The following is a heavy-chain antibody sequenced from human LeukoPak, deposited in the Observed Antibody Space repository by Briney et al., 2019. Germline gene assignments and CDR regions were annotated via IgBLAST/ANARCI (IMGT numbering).Heavy chain of an antibody. CDR2: INSDGSST. V-gene: IGHV3-74*01. CDR1: GFTFSSYA. D-gene: IGHD3-22*01. CDR3: ATYYYDSSGYYFDY. Sequence: GGSLRLSCAASGFTFSSYAMSWVRQAPGKGLVWVSRINSDGSSTSYADSVKGRFTISRDNAKNTLYLQMNSLRAEDTAVYYCATYYYDSSGYYFDYWGQGTLVTVSS. J-gene: IGHJ4*02.